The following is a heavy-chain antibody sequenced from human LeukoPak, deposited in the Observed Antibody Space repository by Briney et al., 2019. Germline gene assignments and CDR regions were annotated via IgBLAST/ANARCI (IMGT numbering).Heavy chain of an antibody. Sequence: SETLSLTCTVSGGSISSSSYYWGWIRQPPGKGLEWIGSMYYSGSTYYNPSLKSRVTISVDTSKSKFSLELNCVSAEDTAVYYCARVYSYELYAFDIWGQGTMVTVSS. J-gene: IGHJ3*02. D-gene: IGHD5-18*01. CDR3: ARVYSYELYAFDI. CDR1: GGSISSSSYY. CDR2: MYYSGST. V-gene: IGHV4-39*01.